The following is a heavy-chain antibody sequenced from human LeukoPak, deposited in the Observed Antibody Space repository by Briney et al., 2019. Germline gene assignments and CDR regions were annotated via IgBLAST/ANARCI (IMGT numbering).Heavy chain of an antibody. CDR3: ARDWGFCASTSCPTSNY. Sequence: GGSLRLSCAATGFTFGNYGMHWVRQAPGKGLEWVAFIRYDGSNKYYADSVRGRFTISRDNGKNSLFLQMHSLTNEDTAVYYCARDWGFCASTSCPTSNYWGQGTLVTVSS. CDR2: IRYDGSNK. J-gene: IGHJ4*02. CDR1: GFTFGNYG. D-gene: IGHD2-2*01. V-gene: IGHV3-30*02.